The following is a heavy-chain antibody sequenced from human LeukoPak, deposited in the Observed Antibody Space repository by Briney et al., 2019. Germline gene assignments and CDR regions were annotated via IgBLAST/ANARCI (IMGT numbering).Heavy chain of an antibody. CDR1: GFTFSSYW. CDR2: IKQDGSEK. CDR3: ATCGDDYYMDG. D-gene: IGHD3-10*01. Sequence: GGSLSLPCAASGFTFSSYWLSWVGQAPGKELGWVAKIKQDGSEKYYVDSVKGRFTISRDNAKNSLYLQMNSLRAEDTAVYYCATCGDDYYMDGWGKGTTVTVSS. V-gene: IGHV3-7*01. J-gene: IGHJ6*03.